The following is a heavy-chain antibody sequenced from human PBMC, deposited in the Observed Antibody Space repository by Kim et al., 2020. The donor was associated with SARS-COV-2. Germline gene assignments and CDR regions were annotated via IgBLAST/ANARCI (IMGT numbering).Heavy chain of an antibody. CDR3: ARHVRGTSICFLGLCQFDY. CDR2: VYYTGST. CDR1: GGSISSSGYY. J-gene: IGHJ4*02. V-gene: IGHV4-39*01. Sequence: SETLSLTCTVSGGSISSSGYYWVWIRQPPGMGLEWIGSVYYTGSTYYNPSLKSRVTISVDTYKNQFSLKLSSVTAADTAMYYCARHVRGTSICFLGLCQFDYCGQGTLVTVSS. D-gene: IGHD2-2*01.